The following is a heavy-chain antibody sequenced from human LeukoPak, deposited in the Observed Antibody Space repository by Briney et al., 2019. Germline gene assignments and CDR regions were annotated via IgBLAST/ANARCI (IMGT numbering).Heavy chain of an antibody. D-gene: IGHD5-24*01. Sequence: PGGSLRLSCAASGFTFSSYSMNWVRQAPGKGLEWVSSISSSSGYIYYADSVKGRFTISRDNAKNSLYLQMNSLRAEDTAVYYCAREGRDGYNSLDYWGQGTLVTVSS. V-gene: IGHV3-21*01. CDR3: AREGRDGYNSLDY. CDR1: GFTFSSYS. J-gene: IGHJ4*02. CDR2: ISSSSGYI.